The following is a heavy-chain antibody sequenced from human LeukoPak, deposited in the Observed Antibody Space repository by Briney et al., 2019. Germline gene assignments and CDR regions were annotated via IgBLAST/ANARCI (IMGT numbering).Heavy chain of an antibody. Sequence: GASVKVSCKASGYTFTSYAKNWVRQAPGQGLEWMGWINTNTGNPTYAQGFTGRFVFSLDTSVSTAYLQISSLKAEDTAVYYCARSRLLWFGEARSTIDYWGQGTLVTVSS. CDR2: INTNTGNP. D-gene: IGHD3-10*01. V-gene: IGHV7-4-1*02. CDR3: ARSRLLWFGEARSTIDY. J-gene: IGHJ4*02. CDR1: GYTFTSYA.